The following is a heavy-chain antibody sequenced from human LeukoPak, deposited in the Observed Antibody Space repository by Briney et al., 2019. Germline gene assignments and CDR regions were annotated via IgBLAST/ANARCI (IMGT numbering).Heavy chain of an antibody. V-gene: IGHV3-74*01. CDR3: ARAVCYYDSICHDLDY. J-gene: IGHJ4*02. CDR1: GFTFSSYW. CDR2: INTDGSST. Sequence: PGGSLRLSCAASGFTFSSYWMHWVRQAPGKGLVWVSRINTDGSSTTYADSVKGRFTISRDNAKNTLFLQMNSLRAEDTAVYYCARAVCYYDSICHDLDYWGQGTLVTVSS. D-gene: IGHD3-22*01.